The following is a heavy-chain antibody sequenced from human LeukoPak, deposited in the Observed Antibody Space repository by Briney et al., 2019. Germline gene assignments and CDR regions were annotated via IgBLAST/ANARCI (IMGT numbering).Heavy chain of an antibody. J-gene: IGHJ5*02. CDR3: ATGRWGSSWYRGFDP. Sequence: SETLSLTCTVSGGSISSYYWSWIRQPPGKGLKWIGYIYYSGSTNYNPSLKSRVTISVDTSKNQFSLKLSSVTAADTAVYYCATGRWGSSWYRGFDPWGQGTLVTVSS. CDR2: IYYSGST. CDR1: GGSISSYY. V-gene: IGHV4-59*08. D-gene: IGHD6-13*01.